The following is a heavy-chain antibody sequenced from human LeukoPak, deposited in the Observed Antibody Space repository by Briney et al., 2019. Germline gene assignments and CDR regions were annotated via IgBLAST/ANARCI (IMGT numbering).Heavy chain of an antibody. CDR3: ARAWAPSYSSGWYVSWFDP. D-gene: IGHD6-19*01. CDR2: INPSGGST. J-gene: IGHJ5*02. Sequence: AASVKVSCKASGYTFTSYYMHWVRQAPGQGLEWMGIINPSGGSTSYAQKFQGRVTMTRDMSTSTVYMELSSLRSEDTAVYYCARAWAPSYSSGWYVSWFDPWGQGTLVTVSS. V-gene: IGHV1-46*01. CDR1: GYTFTSYY.